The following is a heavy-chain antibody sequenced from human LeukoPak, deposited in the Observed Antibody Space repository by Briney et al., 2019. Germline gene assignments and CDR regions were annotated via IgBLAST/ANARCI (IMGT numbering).Heavy chain of an antibody. CDR2: IKQDGSEK. V-gene: IGHV3-7*01. D-gene: IGHD5-12*01. Sequence: GGSLRLSCAASGFTFSSYWMSWVRQAPGKGLEWVANIKQDGSEKYYVDSVKGRFTISRDNAKNSLYLQMNSLRAEDTAVYYCAREGVDIVATAYFDYWGQGTLVTVSS. CDR3: AREGVDIVATAYFDY. CDR1: GFTFSSYW. J-gene: IGHJ4*02.